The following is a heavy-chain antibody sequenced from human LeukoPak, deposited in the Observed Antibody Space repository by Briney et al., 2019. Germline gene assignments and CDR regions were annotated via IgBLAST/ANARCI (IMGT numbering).Heavy chain of an antibody. J-gene: IGHJ4*02. V-gene: IGHV3-30*04. Sequence: PGGSLRLSCAASGFTFSSYAMHWVRQAPGKGLEWVAVISYDGSNKYYADSVKGRFTISRDNSKNTLYLQMNSLRAEDTAVYYCAREPIAVAGPFDYWGQGTLATVSS. D-gene: IGHD6-19*01. CDR2: ISYDGSNK. CDR3: AREPIAVAGPFDY. CDR1: GFTFSSYA.